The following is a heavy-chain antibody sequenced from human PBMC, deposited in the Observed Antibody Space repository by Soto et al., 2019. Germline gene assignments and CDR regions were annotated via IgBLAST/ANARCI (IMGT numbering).Heavy chain of an antibody. J-gene: IGHJ4*02. Sequence: EVQLVESGGGLVQPGGSLRLSCAASGFTFSDHYMDWVRQAPGRGLEWVGRIRNKANSYITDYAAFVKGRFSISRDDSRNSLYLQMNSLKTEDTAVYYCVRALEKWLEWGQGTLVTVTS. CDR2: IRNKANSYIT. CDR1: GFTFSDHY. CDR3: VRALEKWLE. D-gene: IGHD6-19*01. V-gene: IGHV3-72*01.